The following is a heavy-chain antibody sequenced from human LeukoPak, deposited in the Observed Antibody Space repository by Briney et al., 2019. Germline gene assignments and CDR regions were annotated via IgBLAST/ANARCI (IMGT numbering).Heavy chain of an antibody. Sequence: GGSLRLSCAASGFTFSDHAMDWVRQAPGKGLEWVGRIRNKANSYTTEYAASVQGRFTVSRDDSMNSQYLQMNSMKTEDTAVYYCTRLVGANDWGQGTLVTVSS. CDR3: TRLVGAND. J-gene: IGHJ4*02. V-gene: IGHV3-72*01. CDR1: GFTFSDHA. D-gene: IGHD1-26*01. CDR2: IRNKANSYTT.